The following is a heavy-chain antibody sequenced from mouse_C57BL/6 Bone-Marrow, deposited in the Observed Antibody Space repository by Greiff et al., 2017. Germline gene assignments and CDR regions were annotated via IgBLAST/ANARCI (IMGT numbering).Heavy chain of an antibody. J-gene: IGHJ1*03. CDR3: SRQVTTVLATKYFDV. V-gene: IGHV5-9*01. Sequence: DVMLVESGGGLVKPGGSLKLSCAASGFTFSSYTMSWVRQTPEKRLQWVAAISGGGGNTYYPDSVKGRFTISRDNDKNILYLQMSRLRSDDTALYYCSRQVTTVLATKYFDVWGTGTTVTVSS. D-gene: IGHD1-1*01. CDR1: GFTFSSYT. CDR2: ISGGGGNT.